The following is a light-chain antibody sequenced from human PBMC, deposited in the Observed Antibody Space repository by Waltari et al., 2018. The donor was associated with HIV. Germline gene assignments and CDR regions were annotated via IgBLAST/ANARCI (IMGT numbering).Light chain of an antibody. CDR2: RDK. Sequence: SYEVTQPLSVSVALGQTARITCRANNIGSKSVHWYQQQPGQAPVLVIYRDKNRPSGVPERFSGSNSVNTATLTISGAQAGDEADYYCHVCDSSNAEDVFGTGTKVSVL. J-gene: IGLJ1*01. CDR1: NIGSKS. CDR3: HVCDSSNAEDV. V-gene: IGLV3-9*01.